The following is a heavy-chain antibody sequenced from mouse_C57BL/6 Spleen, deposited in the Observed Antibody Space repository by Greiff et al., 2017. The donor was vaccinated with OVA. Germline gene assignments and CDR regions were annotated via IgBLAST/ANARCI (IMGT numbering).Heavy chain of an antibody. CDR3: ARRGWLLGYFDY. CDR2: ISYDGSN. V-gene: IGHV3-6*01. Sequence: ESGPGLVKPSQSLSLTCSVTGYSITSGYYWNWIRQFPGNKLEWMGYISYDGSNNYNPSLKNRISITRDTSKNQFFLKLNSVTTEDTATYYCARRGWLLGYFDYWGQGTTLTVSS. CDR1: GYSITSGYY. D-gene: IGHD2-3*01. J-gene: IGHJ2*01.